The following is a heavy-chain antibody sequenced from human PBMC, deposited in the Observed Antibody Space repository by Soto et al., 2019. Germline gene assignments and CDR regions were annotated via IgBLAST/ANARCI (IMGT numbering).Heavy chain of an antibody. J-gene: IGHJ6*01. CDR1: GGAFSDYA. CDR2: IMPIFRAP. Sequence: QVQLVQSGAEVKKPGSSVKVSCKASGGAFSDYAFSWVRQAPGQGLEWLGGIMPIFRAPDYAQKFQGRVTITADEFTRTAYMKMNSLRSEDTAVYYCASWLKGPDIGNYYYGMDVW. D-gene: IGHD2-15*01. V-gene: IGHV1-69*12. CDR3: ASWLKGPDIGNYYYGMDV.